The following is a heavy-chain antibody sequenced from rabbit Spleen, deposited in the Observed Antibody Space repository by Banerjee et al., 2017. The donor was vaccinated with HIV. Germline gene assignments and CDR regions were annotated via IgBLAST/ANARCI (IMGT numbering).Heavy chain of an antibody. CDR1: GFSFSNSYY. V-gene: IGHV1S40*01. CDR2: INTYTAGP. Sequence: VESGGGLVQPGASLTLTCTASGFSFSNSYYMCWVRQAPGKGLQWIACINTYTAGPVYATWAKGRFTISKTSSTTVTLQMTSLTFLDTATYFCARGDDVGGDGYRLWGPGTLVTVS. D-gene: IGHD7-1*01. CDR3: ARGDDVGGDGYRL. J-gene: IGHJ4*01.